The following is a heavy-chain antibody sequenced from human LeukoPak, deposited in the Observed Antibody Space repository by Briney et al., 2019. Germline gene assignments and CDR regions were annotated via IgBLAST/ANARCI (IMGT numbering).Heavy chain of an antibody. CDR3: ARDLRGCSGGSCYSIDAFDI. D-gene: IGHD2-15*01. Sequence: SETLSLTCTVSGGSISSYYWSWIRQPPGKGLEWIGYIYYSGSTNYNPSLKSRVTISVDTSKNQFSLKLSSVTAADTAVYYCARDLRGCSGGSCYSIDAFDIWGQGIMVTVSS. CDR2: IYYSGST. CDR1: GGSISSYY. J-gene: IGHJ3*02. V-gene: IGHV4-59*12.